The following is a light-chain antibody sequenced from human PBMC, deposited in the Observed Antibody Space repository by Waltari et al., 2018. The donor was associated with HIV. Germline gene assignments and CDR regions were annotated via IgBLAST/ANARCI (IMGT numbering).Light chain of an antibody. CDR3: QSSDNSEHMI. CDR2: KDT. V-gene: IGLV3-25*03. CDR1: TLSKQY. J-gene: IGLJ2*01. Sequence: SSELTQPTPVSVSPGQTAQISRYGDTLSKQYASWYQQQPGQAPVVVIIKDTERPSGIPERFSGSSSGTTVTLTIRGVQAEDEADYYCQSSDNSEHMIFGGGTKLTVL.